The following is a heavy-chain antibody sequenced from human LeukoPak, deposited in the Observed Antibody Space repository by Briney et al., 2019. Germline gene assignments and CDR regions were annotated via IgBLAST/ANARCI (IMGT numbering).Heavy chain of an antibody. CDR3: TRGRAAGD. D-gene: IGHD6-19*01. CDR1: GYTFTNND. V-gene: IGHV1-8*01. CDR2: VSPDSGDA. Sequence: ASVKVSCKASGYTFTNNDINWVRQATGQGIEWMGWVSPDSGDAGYAPNFRGRVTMTTDTSINTAYMELTSLTPEDTAIYYCTRGRAAGDWGQGTLVTVSS. J-gene: IGHJ4*02.